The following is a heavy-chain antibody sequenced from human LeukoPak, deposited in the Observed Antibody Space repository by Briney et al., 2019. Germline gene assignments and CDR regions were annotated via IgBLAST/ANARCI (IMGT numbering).Heavy chain of an antibody. V-gene: IGHV4-38-2*01. CDR2: IYHSGST. D-gene: IGHD3-3*01. Sequence: PSETLSLTCAVSGYSISGGYYGGWIRQPPGKGLEWIGGIYHSGSTYYNPSLKRRVTISINTSKNQFSLKLSSVTAADTAVHYRARSNYDFWSGYLNWFDPWGQGILVTVSS. CDR3: ARSNYDFWSGYLNWFDP. J-gene: IGHJ5*02. CDR1: GYSISGGYY.